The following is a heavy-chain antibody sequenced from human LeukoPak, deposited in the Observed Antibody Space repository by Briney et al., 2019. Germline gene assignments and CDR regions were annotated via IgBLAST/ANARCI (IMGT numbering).Heavy chain of an antibody. V-gene: IGHV3-53*01. CDR3: VRDGVDYSFEY. Sequence: GGSLRLSCAASGFTLSSSFMSWVRQAPGKGLESVSVIYSGGSTYYADSVKGRFTISRDNSKNTLYLQMNSLRADDTAVYYCVRDGVDYSFEYWGQGTLVTVSS. CDR1: GFTLSSSF. J-gene: IGHJ4*02. D-gene: IGHD4-11*01. CDR2: IYSGGST.